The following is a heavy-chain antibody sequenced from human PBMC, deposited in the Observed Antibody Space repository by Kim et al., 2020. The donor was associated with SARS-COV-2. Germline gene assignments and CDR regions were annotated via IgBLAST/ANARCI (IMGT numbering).Heavy chain of an antibody. CDR3: ARLDKDILTGYTPARPLD. V-gene: IGHV3-21*01. CDR1: GFTFSSYS. J-gene: IGHJ4*02. D-gene: IGHD3-9*01. Sequence: GGSLRLSCAASGFTFSSYSMNWVRQAPGKGLEWVSSISSSSSYIYYADSVKGRFTISRDNAKNSLYLQMNSLRAEDTAVYYCARLDKDILTGYTPARPLDWGQGTLVTVSS. CDR2: ISSSSSYI.